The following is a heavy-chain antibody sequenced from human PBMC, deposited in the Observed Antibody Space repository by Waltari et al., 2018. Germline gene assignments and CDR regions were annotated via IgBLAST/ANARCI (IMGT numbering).Heavy chain of an antibody. CDR2: IRYDGSNK. CDR1: GFTFSSYG. Sequence: QVQLVESGGGVVQPGGSLRLSCAASGFTFSSYGMHWVRQAPGKGLEWVAFIRYDGSNKYYADSVKGRFTISRDNSKNTLYLQMNSLRADDTAVYYCAKDLAVVVAAPYFDYWGQGTLVTVSS. V-gene: IGHV3-30*02. CDR3: AKDLAVVVAAPYFDY. J-gene: IGHJ4*02. D-gene: IGHD2-15*01.